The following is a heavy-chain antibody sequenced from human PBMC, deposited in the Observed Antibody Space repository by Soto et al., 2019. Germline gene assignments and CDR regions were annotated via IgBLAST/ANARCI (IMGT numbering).Heavy chain of an antibody. CDR1: GFAFSSYA. J-gene: IGHJ6*02. D-gene: IGHD3-9*01. V-gene: IGHV3-23*01. CDR3: AKGWDDILTGYYRDYYYGMDV. Sequence: GGSLRLSCAASGFAFSSYAMSWVRQAPGKGLEWVSAISGSGGSTYYADSVKGRFTISRDNSKNTLYLQMNSLRAEDTAVYYCAKGWDDILTGYYRDYYYGMDVWGQGTTVTVSS. CDR2: ISGSGGST.